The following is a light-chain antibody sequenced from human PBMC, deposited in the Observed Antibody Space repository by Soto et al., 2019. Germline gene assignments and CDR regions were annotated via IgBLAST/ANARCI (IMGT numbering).Light chain of an antibody. CDR1: QGINNY. V-gene: IGKV1-16*01. Sequence: DIQMTQSPSSLSASVGDRVTITCRASQGINNYLAWFQQKPGKAPQSLIYAASTLESGVPSRFSGSASGTDFTLTIYTLQPEDFATYYCLQYITSPYTFGQGTQLEIK. J-gene: IGKJ2*01. CDR2: AAS. CDR3: LQYITSPYT.